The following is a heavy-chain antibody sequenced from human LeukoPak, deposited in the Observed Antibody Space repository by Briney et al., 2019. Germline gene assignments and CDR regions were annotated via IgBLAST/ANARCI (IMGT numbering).Heavy chain of an antibody. Sequence: ASVKVSCKASGYTFTSYYMHWVRQAPGQGLEWMGIINPSGGSTSYAQKFQGRVTMTRDMSTSTAYMELSSLRSEDTAVYYCATDILTGYYRPFLGWGQGTLVTVSS. J-gene: IGHJ1*01. CDR2: INPSGGST. V-gene: IGHV1-46*01. CDR3: ATDILTGYYRPFLG. CDR1: GYTFTSYY. D-gene: IGHD3-9*01.